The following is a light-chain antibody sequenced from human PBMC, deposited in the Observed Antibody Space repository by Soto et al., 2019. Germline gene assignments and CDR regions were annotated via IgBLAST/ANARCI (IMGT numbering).Light chain of an antibody. CDR1: TIGSKS. V-gene: IGLV3-21*04. J-gene: IGLJ2*01. CDR3: QVWDSSSDHPV. Sequence: SYVMTQEPTVSVAPGKTARITCGGNTIGSKSAHWYQQKPGQAPVVVIYYDSDRPSGIPERFSGSNSGNTATLTISRVEAGDEADYYCQVWDSSSDHPVFGGGTKLTVL. CDR2: YDS.